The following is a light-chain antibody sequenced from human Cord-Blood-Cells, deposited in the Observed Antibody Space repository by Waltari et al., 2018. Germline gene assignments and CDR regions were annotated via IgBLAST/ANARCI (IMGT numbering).Light chain of an antibody. J-gene: IGKJ3*01. CDR2: LGS. CDR3: MQAVQSPPIFT. CDR1: QSLQHSNGYNY. V-gene: IGKV2-28*01. Sequence: IVMTPSPLSLPVTSGEPASIYCRSSQSLQHSNGYNYLDWYLQKPGRSPQFLIYLGSNRASRLRYRLSGSGSITDFTQKISRVEAADGWVYYCMQAVQSPPIFTFGPGTKVDIK.